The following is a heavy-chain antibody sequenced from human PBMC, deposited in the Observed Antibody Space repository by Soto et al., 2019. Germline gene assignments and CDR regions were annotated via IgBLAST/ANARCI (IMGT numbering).Heavy chain of an antibody. CDR3: AKPSEVGAMSAFDI. CDR1: GFTFSNYL. V-gene: IGHV3-23*01. CDR2: ISGSGGST. Sequence: PGGSLRVSCAASGFTFSNYLMSWVRQAPGKGLEWVSAISGSGGSTYYADSVKGRFTISRGNSKNTLYLQMNSLRAEDTAVYYCAKPSEVGAMSAFDIWGQGTMVTVSS. D-gene: IGHD1-26*01. J-gene: IGHJ3*02.